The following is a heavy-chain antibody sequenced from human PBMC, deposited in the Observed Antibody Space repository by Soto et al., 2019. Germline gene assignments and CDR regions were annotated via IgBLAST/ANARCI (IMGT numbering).Heavy chain of an antibody. CDR1: GGTFSSYA. CDR3: ARVHYDILTGYRNWFDP. D-gene: IGHD3-9*01. CDR2: IIPIFGTA. V-gene: IGHV1-69*13. Sequence: ASVKVSCKASGGTFSSYAISWVRQAPGQGLEWMGGIIPIFGTANYAQKFQGRVTITADESTSTAYMELSSLRSEDTAVYYCARVHYDILTGYRNWFDPWGQGTLVTVSS. J-gene: IGHJ5*02.